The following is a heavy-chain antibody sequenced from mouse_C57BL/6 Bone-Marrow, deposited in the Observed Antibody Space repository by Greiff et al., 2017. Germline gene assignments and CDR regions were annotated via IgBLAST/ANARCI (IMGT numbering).Heavy chain of an antibody. CDR1: GFTFSDYY. J-gene: IGHJ4*01. CDR3: ERAKLSHDAMDY. V-gene: IGHV5-16*01. D-gene: IGHD2-12*01. Sequence: EVTLVESEGGLVQPGSSMKLSCTASGFTFSDYYMAWVRQVPEKGLEWVANINYDGSSTYYLDSLKSRFFISRDNAKNLLYLQMSSLQSEDTATYYCERAKLSHDAMDYWGQGTSVTVSS. CDR2: INYDGSST.